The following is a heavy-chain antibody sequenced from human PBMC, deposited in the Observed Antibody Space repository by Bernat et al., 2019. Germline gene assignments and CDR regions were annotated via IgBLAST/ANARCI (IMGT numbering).Heavy chain of an antibody. Sequence: QVQLQQWGAGLLKASETLSLTCAVYGGSFSGHYWTWLRQSPGKGLEWIGEINHGGSFVYNPSLSSRVNVSIETSKKQFSLKLIAVTAADTAVYYCARGGCSAGDCWYYYDSWGQGIPVTVSS. CDR3: ARGGCSAGDCWYYYDS. CDR1: GGSFSGHY. J-gene: IGHJ4*02. CDR2: INHGGSF. V-gene: IGHV4-34*02. D-gene: IGHD2-21*02.